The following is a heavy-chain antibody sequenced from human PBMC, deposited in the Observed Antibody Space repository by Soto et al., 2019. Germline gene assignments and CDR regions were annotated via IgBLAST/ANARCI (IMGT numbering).Heavy chain of an antibody. CDR3: ARAPVGMDSINFFDH. CDR2: IYNGGRT. CDR1: GDSISSDGYH. Sequence: PSETLSLTCTVSGDSISSDGYHWSWIRQSPGKGLEWIGYIYNGGRTFYRPSLESRINMSLDATKNSYSLRLTSDTAADTAVYYCARAPVGMDSINFFDHWGQGILVTVSS. J-gene: IGHJ4*02. D-gene: IGHD2-8*01. V-gene: IGHV4-30-4*01.